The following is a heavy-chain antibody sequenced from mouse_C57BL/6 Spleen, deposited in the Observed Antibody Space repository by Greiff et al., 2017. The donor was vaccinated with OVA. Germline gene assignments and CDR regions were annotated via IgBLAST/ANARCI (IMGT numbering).Heavy chain of an antibody. V-gene: IGHV1-55*01. J-gene: IGHJ1*03. CDR3: ARRYSNSYWYFDV. CDR2: IYPGSGST. D-gene: IGHD2-5*01. Sequence: VQLQQSGAELVKPGASVKMSCKASGYTFTSYWITWVKQRPGQGLEWIGDIYPGSGSTNYNEKFKSKATLTVDTSSSTAYMQLSSLTSEDSAVYYCARRYSNSYWYFDVWGTGTTVTVSS. CDR1: GYTFTSYW.